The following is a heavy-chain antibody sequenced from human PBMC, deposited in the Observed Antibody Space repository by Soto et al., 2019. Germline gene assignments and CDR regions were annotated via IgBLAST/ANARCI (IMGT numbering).Heavy chain of an antibody. CDR3: ARDLSTMVRGVTRFDY. D-gene: IGHD3-10*01. V-gene: IGHV3-23*01. J-gene: IGHJ4*02. CDR1: GFTFSSYA. Sequence: GGSLRLSCAASGFTFSSYAMSWVRQAPGKGLEWVSAISGSGGSTYYADSVKGRFTISRDNSKNTLYLQMNSLRDEDTAVYYCARDLSTMVRGVTRFDYWGQGTLVTVSS. CDR2: ISGSGGST.